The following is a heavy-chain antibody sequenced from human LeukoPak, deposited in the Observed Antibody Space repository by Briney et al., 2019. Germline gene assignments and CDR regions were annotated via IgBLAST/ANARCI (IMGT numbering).Heavy chain of an antibody. Sequence: HSGGSLRLSCAASGFTFSSYAMSWVRQAPGKGLEWVSAISGSGGSTYYADSVKGRFTVSRDNSKNTLYLELNSLRVEDTAVYYCAKDLEGEDFWSGHPFDYWGQGTPVTVSS. CDR1: GFTFSSYA. CDR2: ISGSGGST. D-gene: IGHD3-3*01. CDR3: AKDLEGEDFWSGHPFDY. V-gene: IGHV3-23*01. J-gene: IGHJ4*02.